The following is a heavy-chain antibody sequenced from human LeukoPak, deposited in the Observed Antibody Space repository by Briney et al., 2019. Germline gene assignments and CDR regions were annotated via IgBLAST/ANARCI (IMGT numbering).Heavy chain of an antibody. CDR1: GGSFSGYY. V-gene: IGHV4-34*01. CDR3: ARDSSSWYSNKAFDI. J-gene: IGHJ3*02. CDR2: INHNGST. D-gene: IGHD6-13*01. Sequence: PSETLSLTCAVYGGSFSGYYWSWIRQPPGKGLEWIGEINHNGSTNYNPSLKSRVTISVDTSKNQFSLKLSSVTAADTAVYYCARDSSSWYSNKAFDIWGQGTMVTVSS.